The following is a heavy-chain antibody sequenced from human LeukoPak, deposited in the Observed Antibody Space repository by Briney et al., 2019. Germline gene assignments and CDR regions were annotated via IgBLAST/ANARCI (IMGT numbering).Heavy chain of an antibody. Sequence: ASVKVSCKASGYTFTSYAMNWVRQAPGQGLEWMGWINTNTGNPTYAQGFTGRFVFSLDTSVSTAYLQISSLKAEDTAVYYCARGQASDFWSGYRDAFDIWGQGTMVTVSS. CDR1: GYTFTSYA. CDR3: ARGQASDFWSGYRDAFDI. V-gene: IGHV7-4-1*02. D-gene: IGHD3-3*01. CDR2: INTNTGNP. J-gene: IGHJ3*02.